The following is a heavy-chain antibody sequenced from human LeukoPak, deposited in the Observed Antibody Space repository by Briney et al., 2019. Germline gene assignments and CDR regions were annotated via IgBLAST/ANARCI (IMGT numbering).Heavy chain of an antibody. V-gene: IGHV4-4*07. D-gene: IGHD2-2*01. CDR3: ARDSADRYCSSTSCYHFDY. CDR1: GGSISSYY. CDR2: IYTSGST. J-gene: IGHJ4*02. Sequence: SETLSLTCTVSGGSISSYYWSWIRQPAGKGLEWIGRIYTSGSTNYNPSLKSRVTMSVDTSKNQFSLKLSSVTAADTAVYYCARDSADRYCSSTSCYHFDYWGQGTLVTVSS.